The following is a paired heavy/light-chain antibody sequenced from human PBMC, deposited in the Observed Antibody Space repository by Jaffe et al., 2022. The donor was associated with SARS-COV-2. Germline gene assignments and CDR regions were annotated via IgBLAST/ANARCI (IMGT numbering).Heavy chain of an antibody. CDR2: ISYDGSNK. CDR1: GFTFSSYA. Sequence: QVQLVESGGGVVQPGRSLRLSCAASGFTFSSYAMHWVRQAPGKGLEWVAVISYDGSNKYYADSVKGRFTISRDNSKNTLYLQMNSLRAEDTAVYYCARELGPFYGDSSYYYYGMDVWGQGTTVTVSS. V-gene: IGHV3-30-3*01. J-gene: IGHJ6*02. D-gene: IGHD4-17*01. CDR3: ARELGPFYGDSSYYYYGMDV.
Light chain of an antibody. V-gene: IGKV1-39*01. CDR3: QQSYSTPPVT. CDR1: QSISSY. J-gene: IGKJ5*01. Sequence: DIQMTQSPSSLSASVGDRVTITCRASQSISSYLNWYQQKPGKAPKLLIYAASSLQSGVPSRFSGSGSGTDFTLTISSLQPEDFATYYCQQSYSTPPVTFGQGTRLEIK. CDR2: AAS.